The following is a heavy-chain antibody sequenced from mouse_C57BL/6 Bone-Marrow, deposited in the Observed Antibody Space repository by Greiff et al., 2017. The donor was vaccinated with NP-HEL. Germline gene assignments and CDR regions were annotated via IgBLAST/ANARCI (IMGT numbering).Heavy chain of an antibody. V-gene: IGHV1-22*01. CDR1: GYTFTDYN. CDR3: ARRDGSRGPWFAY. D-gene: IGHD1-1*01. Sequence: VHVKQSGPELVKPGASVKMSCKASGYTFTDYNMHWVKQSHGKSLEWIGYINPNNGGTSYNQKFKGKATLTVNKSSSTAYMELRSLTSEDSAVYYCARRDGSRGPWFAYWGQGTLVTVSA. J-gene: IGHJ3*01. CDR2: INPNNGGT.